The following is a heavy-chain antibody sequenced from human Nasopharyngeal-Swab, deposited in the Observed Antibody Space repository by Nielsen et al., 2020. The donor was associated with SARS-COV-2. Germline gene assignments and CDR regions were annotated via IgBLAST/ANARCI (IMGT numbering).Heavy chain of an antibody. CDR3: AKEGPGMFGVVGLDV. V-gene: IGHV3-30*18. D-gene: IGHD3-3*01. Sequence: VRQMPGKGLEWVAVISYDGINKYNADSVKGRFTIPRDNSKDTLYLQMNSLRAEDTAVYYCAKEGPGMFGVVGLDVWGRGTTVTVSS. CDR2: ISYDGINK. J-gene: IGHJ6*02.